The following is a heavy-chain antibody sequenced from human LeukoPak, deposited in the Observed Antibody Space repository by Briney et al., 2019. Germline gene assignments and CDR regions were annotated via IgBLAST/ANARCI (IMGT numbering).Heavy chain of an antibody. CDR1: GFTFSSYA. J-gene: IGHJ4*02. V-gene: IGHV4-59*08. D-gene: IGHD1-26*01. CDR2: IHSSGST. CDR3: ARHRSDGTYPLDY. Sequence: PGGSLRLSCAASGFTFSSYAMSWIRQPPGKGLEWIGHIHSSGSTTYSPSLKSRLTMSVDTSKNQFSLKLTSVTAADTAVYYCARHRSDGTYPLDYWGQGALVTVSS.